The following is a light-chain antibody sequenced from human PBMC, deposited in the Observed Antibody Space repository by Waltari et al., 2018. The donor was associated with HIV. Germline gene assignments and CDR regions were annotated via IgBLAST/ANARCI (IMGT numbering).Light chain of an antibody. CDR2: RNN. V-gene: IGLV1-47*01. CDR3: ATWDDSLSGWV. J-gene: IGLJ3*02. CDR1: TSKIGSNH. Sequence: QSVLTQPPSASGSPGQRVTLPCSGSTSKIGSNHVYWYQQIPGTAPKPLIYRNNQRPSGVPDRFSGSKSGTSASLAISGLRSEDEADYYCATWDDSLSGWVFGGGTKLTVL.